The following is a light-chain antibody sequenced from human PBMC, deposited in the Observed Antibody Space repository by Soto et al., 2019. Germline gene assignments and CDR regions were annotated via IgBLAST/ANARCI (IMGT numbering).Light chain of an antibody. CDR2: GAS. V-gene: IGKV3-15*01. J-gene: IGKJ5*01. Sequence: ETVMTQSPAALSVSPGERATLSCRASQSVSSNVAWYQQTPGQAPRLLIYGASTRATGIPDRLSGSGSGTEFTLTISSLQSEDFAVYYCQQYNNWPPVTFGQGTRLDIK. CDR1: QSVSSN. CDR3: QQYNNWPPVT.